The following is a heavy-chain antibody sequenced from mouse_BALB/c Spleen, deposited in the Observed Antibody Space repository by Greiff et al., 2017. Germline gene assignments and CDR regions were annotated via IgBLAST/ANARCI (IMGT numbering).Heavy chain of an antibody. CDR1: GYTFTSYV. CDR2: INPYNDGT. CDR3: ARNYYGYSYYFDY. J-gene: IGHJ2*01. V-gene: IGHV1-14*01. Sequence: VHVKQSGPELVKPGASVKMSCKASGYTFTSYVMHWVKQKPGQGLEWIGYINPYNDGTKYNEKFKGKATLTSDKSSSTAYMELSSLTSEDSAVYYCARNYYGYSYYFDYWGQGTTLTVSS. D-gene: IGHD1-2*01.